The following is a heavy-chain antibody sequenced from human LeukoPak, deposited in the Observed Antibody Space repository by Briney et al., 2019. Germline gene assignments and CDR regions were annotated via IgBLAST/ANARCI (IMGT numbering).Heavy chain of an antibody. CDR2: ISWNSGRI. CDR3: AKDMRTDAAGTLDY. V-gene: IGHV3-9*01. D-gene: IGHD6-13*01. J-gene: IGHJ4*02. Sequence: GGSLRLSCAASGFTFDDYAMHWVRQAPGKGVEWVSGISWNSGRIVYGDSVKGRFTISRDNAKNSLYLQMNSLRAEDTALYYCAKDMRTDAAGTLDYWGQGTLVTVSS. CDR1: GFTFDDYA.